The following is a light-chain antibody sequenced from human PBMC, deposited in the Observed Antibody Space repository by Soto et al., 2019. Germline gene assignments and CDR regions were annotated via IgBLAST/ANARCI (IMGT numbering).Light chain of an antibody. Sequence: QSVLTQPPSASGSPGQSVTISCTGTSSDVGGYNYVSWYQQHPGKAPKLMIYEVSKRPSGVPDRFSGSKSGNTASLTVSGLQAEDEADYFCSSYAGGDNLVFGGGTKVTV. CDR2: EVS. CDR3: SSYAGGDNLV. CDR1: SSDVGGYNY. V-gene: IGLV2-8*01. J-gene: IGLJ2*01.